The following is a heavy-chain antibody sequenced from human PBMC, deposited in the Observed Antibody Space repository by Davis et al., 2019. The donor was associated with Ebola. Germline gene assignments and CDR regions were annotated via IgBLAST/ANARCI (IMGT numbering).Heavy chain of an antibody. CDR3: ARDRVQYCGGNCYYYYYGMDV. D-gene: IGHD2-21*01. CDR1: GFTFSTYW. Sequence: GESLKISCATSGFTFSTYWMSWVRRAPGKGLEWVANIKQDGSEKYYVDSVKGRFTISRDNAKNSLYLQMNSLRAEDTAVYYCARDRVQYCGGNCYYYYYGMDVWGQGTTVTVSS. J-gene: IGHJ6*02. CDR2: IKQDGSEK. V-gene: IGHV3-7*01.